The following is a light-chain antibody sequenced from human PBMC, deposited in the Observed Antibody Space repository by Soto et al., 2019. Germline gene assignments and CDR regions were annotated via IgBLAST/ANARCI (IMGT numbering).Light chain of an antibody. CDR2: AAS. V-gene: IGKV1-39*01. Sequence: IQVTQSPSSLSAFVGDRVTITCRASQGIVNALTWYQQKPGEAPKVLIYAASSLQSGVPSRFSGSGSGTDFTLTISSLQPEDFATYYCQQSYSTPPTFGQGTKVDI. J-gene: IGKJ1*01. CDR1: QGIVNA. CDR3: QQSYSTPPT.